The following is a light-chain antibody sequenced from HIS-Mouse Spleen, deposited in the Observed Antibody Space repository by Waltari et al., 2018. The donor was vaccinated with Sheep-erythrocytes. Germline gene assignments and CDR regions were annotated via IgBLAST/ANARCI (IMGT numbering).Light chain of an antibody. V-gene: IGKV1D-13*01. Sequence: AIQLTQSPSSLSASVGDRVTITCRASQGISSALAWYQQKPGKDPKLLIHDASSLESGVPSRFSGSGSGTDFTLTISSLQPEDFATYYCQQFNNYPRTFGQGTKVEIK. CDR3: QQFNNYPRT. J-gene: IGKJ1*01. CDR1: QGISSA. CDR2: DAS.